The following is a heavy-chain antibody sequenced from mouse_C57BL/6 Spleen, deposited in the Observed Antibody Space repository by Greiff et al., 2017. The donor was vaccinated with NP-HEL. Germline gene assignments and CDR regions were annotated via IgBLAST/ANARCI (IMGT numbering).Heavy chain of an antibody. V-gene: IGHV7-3*01. CDR2: IRNKANGYTT. J-gene: IGHJ4*01. Sequence: EVMLVESGGGLVQPGGSLSLSCAASGFTFTDYYMSWVRQPPGKALEWLGFIRNKANGYTTEYSASVKGRFTISRDNSQSILYLQMNALRAEDSATYYGARYEDYGYDYAMDYWGQGTSVTVSS. CDR1: GFTFTDYY. D-gene: IGHD2-2*01. CDR3: ARYEDYGYDYAMDY.